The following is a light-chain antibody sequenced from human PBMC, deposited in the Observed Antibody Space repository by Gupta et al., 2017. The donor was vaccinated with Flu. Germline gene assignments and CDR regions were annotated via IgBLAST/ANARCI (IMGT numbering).Light chain of an antibody. J-gene: IGKJ1*01. CDR2: AAS. CDR3: QQQNSSPWT. CDR1: QGIRND. V-gene: IGKV1-6*01. Sequence: AIQMTHSPSSLSASVGDRVTITCRASQGIRNDLGWYQQKPGKAPKLLIYAASKLQSGVPSRFSGSGCGTDFTLTVSSRQPEDFANYYCQQQNSSPWTFGQGTXVEIK.